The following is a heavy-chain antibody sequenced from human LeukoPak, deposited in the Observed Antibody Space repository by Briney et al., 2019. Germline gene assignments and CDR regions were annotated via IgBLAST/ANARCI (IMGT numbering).Heavy chain of an antibody. CDR3: ARRTIGYYFDY. CDR1: GGSLSSFY. Sequence: SETPSLTCSVSGGSLSSFYWSWIRQSPGTGLEWIRYIYYSGSTSYNASLKRRVTISLDTAKNQFSLTLTSVTAADTAVYFCARRTIGYYFDYWGQGIRVTVSS. J-gene: IGHJ4*02. V-gene: IGHV4-59*08. CDR2: IYYSGST.